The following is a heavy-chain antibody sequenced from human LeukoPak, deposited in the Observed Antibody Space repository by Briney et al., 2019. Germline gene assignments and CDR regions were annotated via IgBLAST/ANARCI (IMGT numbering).Heavy chain of an antibody. V-gene: IGHV4-59*10. CDR2: ISSSGST. Sequence: SETLSLTCAVYGGSFSDYYWSWIRQPAGKGLEWIGRISSSGSTNYNPSLKSRVTISVDTSRNQFSLKLNSVTAADTAVYYCARGGNCSGGSCYSDRGWFDPWGQGTLVTVSS. CDR3: ARGGNCSGGSCYSDRGWFDP. J-gene: IGHJ5*02. CDR1: GGSFSDYY. D-gene: IGHD2-15*01.